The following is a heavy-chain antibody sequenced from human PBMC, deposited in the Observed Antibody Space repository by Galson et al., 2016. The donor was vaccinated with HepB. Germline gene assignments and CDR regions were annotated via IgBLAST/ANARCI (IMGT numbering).Heavy chain of an antibody. V-gene: IGHV3-9*01. CDR3: AKDISSVLYYSVMDV. CDR1: GFNFYDYA. J-gene: IGHJ6*02. D-gene: IGHD3-10*01. CDR2: INWNSGRI. Sequence: SLRLSCAASGFNFYDYAMHWVRQVPGQGLEWVSGINWNSGRIDYADSVKGRLTITRANSRNSLHLQMNSLRAEDTALYYCAKDISSVLYYSVMDVWGQGTTVTVSS.